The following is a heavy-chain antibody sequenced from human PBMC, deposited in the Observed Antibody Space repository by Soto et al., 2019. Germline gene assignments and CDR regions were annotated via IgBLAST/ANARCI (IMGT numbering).Heavy chain of an antibody. J-gene: IGHJ4*02. Sequence: QVQLVQSGAEVKKPGSSVKVSCKASGGTFNIYTISWVRQAPGQGLEWMGRIIPILGIANYAQKFQCRVTITADKSTSTAYMELSSLRSEDTAVYYCASEYGGNSAWGQGTLVTVAS. CDR2: IIPILGIA. V-gene: IGHV1-69*02. CDR1: GGTFNIYT. D-gene: IGHD4-17*01. CDR3: ASEYGGNSA.